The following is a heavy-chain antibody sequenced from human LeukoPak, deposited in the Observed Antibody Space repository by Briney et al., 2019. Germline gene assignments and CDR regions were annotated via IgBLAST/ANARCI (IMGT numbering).Heavy chain of an antibody. CDR2: ISGSGGST. CDR1: GFTFGSYA. Sequence: GGSLRLSCPASGFTFGSYAMSWVRQAPGKGLEWVSAISGSGGSTYYADSVKGRFTISRDNSKNTLYLQMNSLRADDTAVYYCARDQVTTSYFTGMDVWGQGTTVTVSS. CDR3: ARDQVTTSYFTGMDV. D-gene: IGHD4-17*01. J-gene: IGHJ6*02. V-gene: IGHV3-23*01.